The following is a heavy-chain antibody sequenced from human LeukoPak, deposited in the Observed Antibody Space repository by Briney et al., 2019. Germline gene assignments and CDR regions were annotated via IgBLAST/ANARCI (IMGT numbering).Heavy chain of an antibody. D-gene: IGHD3-16*01. CDR3: ARHRGGHDY. CDR2: IYYSGST. V-gene: IGHV4-59*08. Sequence: GSLRLSCAASGFTFSSYAMSWIRQPPGKGLEWIGYIYYSGSTNYNPSLKSRVTISVDTSKNQFSLKLSSVTAADTAVYYCARHRGGHDYWGQGTLVTVSS. J-gene: IGHJ4*02. CDR1: GFTFSSYA.